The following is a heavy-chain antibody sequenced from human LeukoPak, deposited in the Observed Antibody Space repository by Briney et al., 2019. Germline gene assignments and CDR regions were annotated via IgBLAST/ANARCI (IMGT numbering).Heavy chain of an antibody. CDR3: ARDRDGYNQFDY. V-gene: IGHV1-2*02. J-gene: IGHJ4*02. CDR1: GYTFSSYT. Sequence: ASVKVSCKASGYTFSSYTMSWVRQAPGQGLEWMGWINPNSGGTNYAQKFQGRVTMTRDTSISTAYMELSRLRSDDTAVYYCARDRDGYNQFDYWGQGTLVTVSS. CDR2: INPNSGGT. D-gene: IGHD5-24*01.